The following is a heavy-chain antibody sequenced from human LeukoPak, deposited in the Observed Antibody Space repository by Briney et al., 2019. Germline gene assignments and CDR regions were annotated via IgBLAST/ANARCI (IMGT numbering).Heavy chain of an antibody. V-gene: IGHV1-3*01. Sequence: GASVKVSCKASGYTFTSYAMHWVRQAPGQRLEWMGWINAGNGNTKYSQEFQGRVTMTRDTSISTAYMELSRLRSDDTAVYYCLAANKLPYNWFDPWGQGTLVTVSS. D-gene: IGHD2-15*01. CDR1: GYTFTSYA. CDR3: LAANKLPYNWFDP. J-gene: IGHJ5*02. CDR2: INAGNGNT.